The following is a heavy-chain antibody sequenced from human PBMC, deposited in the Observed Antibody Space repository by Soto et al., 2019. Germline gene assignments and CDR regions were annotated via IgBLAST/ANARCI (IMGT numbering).Heavy chain of an antibody. Sequence: EVQLLDSGGGLVQTGGSLRLSCATSGFTFRNYAMSWVRQAPGKGLEWVSGISGSGDSTYYADSVKGRFTISRDSSKNTVYLQMNSLRVEDTAIYYCAKTGMAGTYYYFDYWGQGTLVTVSS. CDR2: ISGSGDST. D-gene: IGHD3-10*01. CDR3: AKTGMAGTYYYFDY. CDR1: GFTFRNYA. V-gene: IGHV3-23*01. J-gene: IGHJ4*02.